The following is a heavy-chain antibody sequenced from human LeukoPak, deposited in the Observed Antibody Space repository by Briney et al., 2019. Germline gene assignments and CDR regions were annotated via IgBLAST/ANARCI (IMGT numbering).Heavy chain of an antibody. CDR3: ARGDDYYYDSSGYFDY. CDR1: GSNFTSYW. D-gene: IGHD3-22*01. CDR2: IYPGDSDT. J-gene: IGHJ4*02. V-gene: IGHV5-51*01. Sequence: GGSRQISGQGSGSNFTSYWIGGGRELPGKGREWRGIIYPGDSDTSYSPSFQGQVTISAAKSISTAYLQWSSLKASDTAMYYCARGDDYYYDSSGYFDYWGQGTLVTVSS.